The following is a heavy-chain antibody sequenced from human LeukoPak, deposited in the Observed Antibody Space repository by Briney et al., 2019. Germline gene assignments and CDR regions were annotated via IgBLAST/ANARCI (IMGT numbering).Heavy chain of an antibody. V-gene: IGHV4-59*08. D-gene: IGHD6-13*01. J-gene: IGHJ4*02. CDR3: ARHADVYSSSFGYFDY. CDR1: GGSISSYY. CDR2: IYYSGST. Sequence: SETLSLTCTVSGGSISSYYWSWIRQPPGKGLEWIGYIYYSGSTNYNPSLKSRVTISVDTSKNQFSLKLSSVTAADTAVYYCARHADVYSSSFGYFDYWGQGTLVTVPS.